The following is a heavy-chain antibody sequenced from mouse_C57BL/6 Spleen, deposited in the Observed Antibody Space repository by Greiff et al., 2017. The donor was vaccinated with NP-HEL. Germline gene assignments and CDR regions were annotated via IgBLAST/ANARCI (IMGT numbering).Heavy chain of an antibody. D-gene: IGHD1-1*01. Sequence: EVKLVESEGGLVQPGSSMKLSCTASGFTFSDYYMAWVRQVPEKGLEWVANINYDGSSTYYLDSLKSRFIISRDNAKNILYLQMSSLKSEDTATYYWARDYYGSSWWFDYWGQGTTLTVSS. V-gene: IGHV5-16*01. CDR3: ARDYYGSSWWFDY. CDR2: INYDGSST. CDR1: GFTFSDYY. J-gene: IGHJ2*01.